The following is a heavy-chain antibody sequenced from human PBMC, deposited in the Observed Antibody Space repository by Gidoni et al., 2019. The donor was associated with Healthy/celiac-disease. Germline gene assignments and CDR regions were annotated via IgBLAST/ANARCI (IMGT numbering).Heavy chain of an antibody. CDR2: INPNSGGT. CDR3: ARGFRQTARDGYPATFGY. CDR1: GYTFTGYD. V-gene: IGHV1-2*02. Sequence: QVQLVQSGAEVKKPGASVKVSCKAAGYTFTGYDMHWVRQAPGQGLEWMGWINPNSGGTNYAQQFQGRVTMTRDTSISTAYMELSRLRSDDTAVYYCARGFRQTARDGYPATFGYWGQGTLVTVSS. D-gene: IGHD2-21*01. J-gene: IGHJ4*02.